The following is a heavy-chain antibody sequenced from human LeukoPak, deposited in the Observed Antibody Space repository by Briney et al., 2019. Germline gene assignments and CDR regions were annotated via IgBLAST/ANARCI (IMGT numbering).Heavy chain of an antibody. D-gene: IGHD4-17*01. J-gene: IGHJ4*02. Sequence: GASRRLSCAPSGFTFRSYGMHWVRQAPGKGLQWVAVIGYEGNYKHYAESVKGRFSISRDTSKNKLYLQMNSMRAEDTAVYYCARDPATVTSYFDYWGQGTLVTVSS. CDR1: GFTFRSYG. CDR3: ARDPATVTSYFDY. CDR2: IGYEGNYK. V-gene: IGHV3-33*01.